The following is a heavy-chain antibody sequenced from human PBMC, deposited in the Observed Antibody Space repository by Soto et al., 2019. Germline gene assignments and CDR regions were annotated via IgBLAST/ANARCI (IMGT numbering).Heavy chain of an antibody. D-gene: IGHD6-13*01. CDR3: ARRGLGAVGYFDY. V-gene: IGHV4-39*01. Sequence: SETLSLTCTVSGGSISRGDYYWSWLRQPPGKGLEWIGCIYYSGSTYYNPSLKSRVTISVDTSKNQLSLKLSSVTAADTAVYYCARRGLGAVGYFDYWGPGTLVTVSS. CDR2: IYYSGST. CDR1: GGSISRGDYY. J-gene: IGHJ4*02.